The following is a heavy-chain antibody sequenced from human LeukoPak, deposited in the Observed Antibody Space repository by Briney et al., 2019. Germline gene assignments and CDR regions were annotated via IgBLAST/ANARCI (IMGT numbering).Heavy chain of an antibody. CDR2: IKSKTDGGTT. V-gene: IGHV3-15*01. J-gene: IGHJ4*02. D-gene: IGHD3-10*01. Sequence: GGSLRLSCAASGFTFSNAWMSWVRQAPGKGLEWVGRIKSKTDGGTTDYAAPVKGRFTISRDDSKNTLYLQMNSLKTEDTAVYYCTTGRSLLWFGEPISLAPYYFDYWGQGTLVTVSS. CDR3: TTGRSLLWFGEPISLAPYYFDY. CDR1: GFTFSNAW.